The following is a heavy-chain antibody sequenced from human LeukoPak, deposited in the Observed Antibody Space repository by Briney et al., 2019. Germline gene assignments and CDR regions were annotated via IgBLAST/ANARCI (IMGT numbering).Heavy chain of an antibody. J-gene: IGHJ4*02. CDR3: AARGITTVDY. CDR1: GGSFSGYY. Sequence: SETLSLTCAVYGGSFSGYYWSWIRQPPGKGLEWIGEINHSGSTYYNPSLKSRVTISVDTSKNQFSLKLSSVTAADTAVYYCAARGITTVDYWGQGTLVTVSS. V-gene: IGHV4-34*01. CDR2: INHSGST. D-gene: IGHD4-11*01.